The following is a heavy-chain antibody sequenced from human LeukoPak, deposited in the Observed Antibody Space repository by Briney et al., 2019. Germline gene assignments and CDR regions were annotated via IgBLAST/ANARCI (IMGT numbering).Heavy chain of an antibody. Sequence: SETLSLTCTVSGGSISSYYWGWIRQPPGKGLEWIGYIYYSGSTNYNPSLKSRVTISVDTSKNRFSLKLSSVTAADTAVYYCARLPNGSSPGYYFDYWGQGTLVTVSS. D-gene: IGHD5-24*01. CDR3: ARLPNGSSPGYYFDY. V-gene: IGHV4-59*08. CDR2: IYYSGST. CDR1: GGSISSYY. J-gene: IGHJ4*02.